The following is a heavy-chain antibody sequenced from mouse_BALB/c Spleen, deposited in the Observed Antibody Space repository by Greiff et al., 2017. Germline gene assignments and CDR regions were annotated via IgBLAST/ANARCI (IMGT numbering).Heavy chain of an antibody. CDR3: ARARGYDYVVGEFDY. V-gene: IGHV5-4*02. Sequence: EVKLMESGGGLVKPGGSLKLSCAASGFTFSDYYMYWVRQTPEKRLEWVATISDGGSYTYYPDSVKGRFTISRDNAKNNLYLQMSSLKSEDTAMYYCARARGYDYVVGEFDYWGQGTTLTVSS. D-gene: IGHD2-4*01. J-gene: IGHJ2*01. CDR2: ISDGGSYT. CDR1: GFTFSDYY.